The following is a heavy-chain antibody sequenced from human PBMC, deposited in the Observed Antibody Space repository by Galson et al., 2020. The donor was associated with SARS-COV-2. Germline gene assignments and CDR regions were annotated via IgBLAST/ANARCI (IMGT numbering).Heavy chain of an antibody. CDR2: ISYDGSNK. D-gene: IGHD3-9*01. J-gene: IGHJ6*02. CDR3: AKDQQYYDILTGYYNVLDYYYYYGMDV. Sequence: GESLKISCAASGFTFSSYGMHWVRQAPGKGLEWVAVISYDGSNKYYADSVKGRFTISRDNSKNTLYLQMNSLRAEDTAVYYCAKDQQYYDILTGYYNVLDYYYYYGMDVWGQGTTVTVSS. V-gene: IGHV3-30*18. CDR1: GFTFSSYG.